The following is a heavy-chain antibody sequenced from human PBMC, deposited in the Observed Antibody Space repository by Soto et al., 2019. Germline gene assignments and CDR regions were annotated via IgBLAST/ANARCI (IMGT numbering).Heavy chain of an antibody. Sequence: SVKVSCKASGGTFSSYAISWVRQAPGQGLEWMGGIIPIFGTANYAQKFQGRVTITADKSTSTAYMELSSLRSEDTAVYYCARDLEYSSSAVGHYFDYWGQGNLVTVSS. CDR1: GGTFSSYA. D-gene: IGHD6-6*01. V-gene: IGHV1-69*06. J-gene: IGHJ4*02. CDR2: IIPIFGTA. CDR3: ARDLEYSSSAVGHYFDY.